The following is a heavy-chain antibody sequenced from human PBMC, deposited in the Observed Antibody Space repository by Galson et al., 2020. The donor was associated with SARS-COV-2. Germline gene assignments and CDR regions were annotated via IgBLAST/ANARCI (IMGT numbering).Heavy chain of an antibody. CDR2: IYYSGST. D-gene: IGHD6-19*01. CDR1: GGSISSYY. Sequence: ETSETLSLTCTVSGGSISSYYWSWIRQPPGKGLEWIGYIYYSGSTNYNPSLKSRVTISVDTSKNQFSLKLSSVTAADTAVYYCARDPGFIAVAGGYYYGMDVWGQGTTVTVSS. CDR3: ARDPGFIAVAGGYYYGMDV. J-gene: IGHJ6*02. V-gene: IGHV4-59*01.